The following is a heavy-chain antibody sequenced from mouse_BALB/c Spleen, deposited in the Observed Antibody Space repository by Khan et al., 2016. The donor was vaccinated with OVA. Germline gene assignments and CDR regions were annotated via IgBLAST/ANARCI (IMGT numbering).Heavy chain of an antibody. J-gene: IGHJ3*01. CDR2: IWGDGSS. V-gene: IGHV2-6-7*01. Sequence: QMQLEESGPGLVAPSQNLSLTCTVSGFSFTDYGVNWVRQPPGKGLEWVGMIWGDGSSDYNSALKSRLSITKDNSTSQVFFKMNSLQTDDAARNYCARRLRLGGFAYWGQGTLVTVSA. D-gene: IGHD1-2*01. CDR1: GFSFTDYG. CDR3: ARRLRLGGFAY.